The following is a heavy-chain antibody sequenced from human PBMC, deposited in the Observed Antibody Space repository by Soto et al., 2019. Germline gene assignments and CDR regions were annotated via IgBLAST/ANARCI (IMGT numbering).Heavy chain of an antibody. CDR1: GYTFTSYG. D-gene: IGHD3-22*01. J-gene: IGHJ6*02. CDR2: INGYNGNT. CDR3: ASYIGYYYDSSGYYPSRYYYYGMDV. Sequence: VASVNVSCKASGYTFTSYGISWVRQAPGQRLEWMGWINGYNGNTNYAQKLQGRVTMTTDTSTSTAYMELRSLRSDDTAVFYCASYIGYYYDSSGYYPSRYYYYGMDVWGQGTTVTVSS. V-gene: IGHV1-18*01.